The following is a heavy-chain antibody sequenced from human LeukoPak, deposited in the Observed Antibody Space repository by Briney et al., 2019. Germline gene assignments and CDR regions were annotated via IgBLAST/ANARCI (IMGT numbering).Heavy chain of an antibody. CDR2: IYTSGIT. Sequence: SETLSLTCAVSGGSLISYYWSWIRQPAGKGLEWIGRIYTSGITNYNPSLKSRITMSIDTSKNQFSLKLSSVTAADTAVYYCARHHEYYDSSGYFYIWGQGTLVTVSS. D-gene: IGHD3-22*01. CDR3: ARHHEYYDSSGYFYI. V-gene: IGHV4-4*07. CDR1: GGSLISYY. J-gene: IGHJ4*02.